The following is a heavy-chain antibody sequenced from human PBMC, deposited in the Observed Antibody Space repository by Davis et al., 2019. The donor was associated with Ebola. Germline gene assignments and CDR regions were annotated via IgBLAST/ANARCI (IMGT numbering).Heavy chain of an antibody. J-gene: IGHJ4*02. CDR3: ARRSGTVGD. Sequence: GGSLRLSCEASGFAFSSLSMNWVRQAPGKGLEWISFISSSSTYTHYADSVKGRFTISRDNSKNTLHLQMNSLRAEDTAVYYCARRSGTVGDWGQGTLLTVSS. CDR2: ISSSSTYT. D-gene: IGHD1-26*01. V-gene: IGHV3-21*05. CDR1: GFAFSSLS.